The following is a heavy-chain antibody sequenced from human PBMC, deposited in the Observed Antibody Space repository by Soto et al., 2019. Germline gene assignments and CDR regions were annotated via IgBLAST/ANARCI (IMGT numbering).Heavy chain of an antibody. V-gene: IGHV4-59*01. CDR3: ARGEDAFFCFGLDV. D-gene: IGHD2-21*01. J-gene: IGHJ6*02. Sequence: SETLSLTCTVSGGSITSSYWSWIRRPPGKGLEWIAYIYDTGISGYTPSTSYNPSLKSRVTMTVDTSKGQFSLKLTSVTAADADVYYCARGEDAFFCFGLDVWGQGITVTVSS. CDR1: GGSITSSY. CDR2: IYDTGISGYTPST.